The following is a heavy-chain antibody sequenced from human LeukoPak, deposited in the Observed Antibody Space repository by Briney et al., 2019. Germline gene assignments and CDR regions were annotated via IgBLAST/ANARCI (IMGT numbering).Heavy chain of an antibody. J-gene: IGHJ4*02. CDR1: GFTFSSYG. D-gene: IGHD3-22*01. CDR3: AKDPYYYDSSGLAPDY. CDR2: IWYDGSNK. Sequence: PGRSLRLSCAASGFTFSSYGMHWVRQAPGKGLEWAAVIWYDGSNKYYADSVKGRFTISRDNSKNTLYLQMNSLRAEDTAVYYCAKDPYYYDSSGLAPDYWGQGTLVTVSS. V-gene: IGHV3-33*06.